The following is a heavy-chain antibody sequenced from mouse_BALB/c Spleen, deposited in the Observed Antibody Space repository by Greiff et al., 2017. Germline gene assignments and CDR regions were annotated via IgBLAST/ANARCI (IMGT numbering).Heavy chain of an antibody. CDR1: GFTFSNYW. V-gene: IGHV6-6*02. Sequence: EVKVEESGGGLVQPGGSMKLSCVASGFTFSNYWMNWVRQSPEKGLEWVAEIRLKSNNYATHYAESVKGRFTISRDDSKSSVYLQMNNLRAEDTGIYYCTRRGGNGDFDYWGQGTTLTVSS. J-gene: IGHJ2*01. D-gene: IGHD2-1*01. CDR3: TRRGGNGDFDY. CDR2: IRLKSNNYAT.